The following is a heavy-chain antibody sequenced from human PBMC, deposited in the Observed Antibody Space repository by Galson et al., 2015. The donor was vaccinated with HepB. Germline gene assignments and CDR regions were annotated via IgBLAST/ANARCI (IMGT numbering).Heavy chain of an antibody. Sequence: SLRLSCAASGFTFDDYAMHWVRQAPGKGLKWVSGISWNSGSIGYADSVKGRFTISRDNAKNSLYLQMNSLRAEDTALYYCAKGGVLLWFREFDPWGQGTLVTVSS. J-gene: IGHJ5*02. CDR1: GFTFDDYA. CDR2: ISWNSGSI. D-gene: IGHD3-10*01. V-gene: IGHV3-9*01. CDR3: AKGGVLLWFREFDP.